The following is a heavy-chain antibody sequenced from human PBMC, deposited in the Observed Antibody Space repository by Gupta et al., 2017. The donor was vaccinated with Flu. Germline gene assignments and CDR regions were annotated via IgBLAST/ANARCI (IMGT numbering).Heavy chain of an antibody. CDR2: IYYSGTS. V-gene: IGHV4-39*01. CDR3: ARLNIDTRHSTFDL. Sequence: QQQLQESGPGLVEPSETLSLSCNVSGGAISNRSYYWVWIRQPPGKGLEWIGSIYYSGTSHYNLSLKSRVTISADTSRNQFSLRLDSVTAADTAGYYCARLNIDTRHSTFDLWGQGTLVTVSS. D-gene: IGHD5-12*01. CDR1: GGAISNRSYY. J-gene: IGHJ4*02.